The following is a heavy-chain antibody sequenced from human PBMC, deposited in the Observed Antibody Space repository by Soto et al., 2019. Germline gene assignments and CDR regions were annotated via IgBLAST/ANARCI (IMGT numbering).Heavy chain of an antibody. CDR2: VSIGGST. V-gene: IGHV3-23*01. CDR3: AKRRGAGGHFDY. Sequence: DVQLLESGGGLVQPEGSLRLSCAASGFTFSSYAMGWVRQGPGKGLEWVAVVSIGGSTHYADSVRGRFTSYRDNSKNTLSLQMNSLTAEDTAVYFCAKRRGAGGHFDYWGQGALVTVSS. J-gene: IGHJ4*02. CDR1: GFTFSSYA. D-gene: IGHD2-15*01.